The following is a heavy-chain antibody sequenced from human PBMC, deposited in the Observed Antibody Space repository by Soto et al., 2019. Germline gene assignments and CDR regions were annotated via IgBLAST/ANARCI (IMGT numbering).Heavy chain of an antibody. J-gene: IGHJ4*02. D-gene: IGHD6-25*01. CDR1: GGTFSSYA. V-gene: IGHV1-69*13. Sequence: GASVKVSCKASGGTFSSYAISWVRQAPGQGLEWMGGIIPIFGTANYAQKFQGRVTITADESTSTAYMELSSLRSEDTAVYYCARLGSGYNRPFDYCGQGTLVTVSS. CDR3: ARLGSGYNRPFDY. CDR2: IIPIFGTA.